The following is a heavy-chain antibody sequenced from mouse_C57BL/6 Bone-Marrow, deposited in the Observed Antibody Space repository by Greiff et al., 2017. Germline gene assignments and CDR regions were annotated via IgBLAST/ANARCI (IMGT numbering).Heavy chain of an antibody. D-gene: IGHD1-1*01. CDR2: IDPSDSYT. CDR1: GYTFTSYW. Sequence: HLQQPGAELVRPGTSVKLSCKASGYTFTSYWMHWVKQRPGQGLEWIGVIDPSDSYTNYNQKFKGKATLTVDTSSSTAYMQLSSLTSEDSAVYYCARGVYYYGSSDYWGQGTTLTVSS. CDR3: ARGVYYYGSSDY. V-gene: IGHV1-59*01. J-gene: IGHJ2*01.